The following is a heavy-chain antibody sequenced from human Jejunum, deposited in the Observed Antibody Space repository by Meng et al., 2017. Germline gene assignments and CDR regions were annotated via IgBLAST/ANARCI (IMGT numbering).Heavy chain of an antibody. CDR1: GYSISSGSY. CDR2: IDHSGST. V-gene: IGHV4-38-2*01. CDR3: ARGTGNYGGKFDY. D-gene: IGHD4-23*01. J-gene: IGHJ4*02. Sequence: SATLSLTCAVSGYSISSGSYWGWSRQPPGKGLECIGNIDHSGSTFYNPSLKSRVTISLDTSENQFSLKLNSVIAADTAVYYGARGTGNYGGKFDYWGQGTLVTVSS.